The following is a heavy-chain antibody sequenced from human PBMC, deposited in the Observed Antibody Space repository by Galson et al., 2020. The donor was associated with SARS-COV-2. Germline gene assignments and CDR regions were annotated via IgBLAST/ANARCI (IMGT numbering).Heavy chain of an antibody. CDR3: AKDYRSWGVRVQRG. J-gene: IGHJ4*02. CDR2: ISGSGGST. Sequence: GGSLRLSCAASGFTFSSYAMSWVRQAPGKGLEWVSAISGSGGSTYYADSVKGRFTIPRDNSKNTLYLQMNSLRAEDTAVYYCAKDYRSWGVRVQRGWGQETLVTVSS. D-gene: IGHD1-1*01. V-gene: IGHV3-23*01. CDR1: GFTFSSYA.